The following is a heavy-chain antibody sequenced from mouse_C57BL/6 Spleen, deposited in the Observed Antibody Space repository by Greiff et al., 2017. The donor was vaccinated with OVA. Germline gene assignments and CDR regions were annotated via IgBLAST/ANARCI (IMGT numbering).Heavy chain of an antibody. CDR3: ARIITTVVEGFAY. CDR1: GYTFTSYW. V-gene: IGHV1-69*01. D-gene: IGHD1-1*01. J-gene: IGHJ3*01. CDR2: IDPSDSYT. Sequence: QVQLQQPGAELVMPGASVKLSCKASGYTFTSYWMHWVKQRPGQGLEWIGEIDPSDSYTNYNQKFKGKYTLTVDKSSSTAYRQLSSLTSEDSAVYYCARIITTVVEGFAYWGQGTLVTVSA.